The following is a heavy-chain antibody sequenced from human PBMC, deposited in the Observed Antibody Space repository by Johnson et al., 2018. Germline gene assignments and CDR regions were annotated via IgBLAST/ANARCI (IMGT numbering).Heavy chain of an antibody. D-gene: IGHD6-19*01. V-gene: IGHV3-74*01. CDR3: TRGRGAVAGTRWFDP. CDR1: GFTFSSYW. J-gene: IGHJ5*02. Sequence: TGGSLRLSCAASGFTFSSYWMHWVRQAPGKGLVWVSRINSDGSRTSYADSVKGRFTISRDNAKNTLYLQMNSLRAEDTAVYYCTRGRGAVAGTRWFDPWGQGTLVTVSS. CDR2: INSDGSRT.